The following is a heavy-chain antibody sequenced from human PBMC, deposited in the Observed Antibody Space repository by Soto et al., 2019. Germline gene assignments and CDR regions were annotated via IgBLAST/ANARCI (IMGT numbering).Heavy chain of an antibody. D-gene: IGHD5-12*01. Sequence: PSETLSLTCTVSGGSISNYYWSWIRQPPGKGLEWIGYIYYSGSTNYNPSLKSRVTISVDTSKNQFSLKLSSVTAADTAVYYCARDLWGSGYDNANYWGQGTLVTVSS. CDR1: GGSISNYY. CDR2: IYYSGST. CDR3: ARDLWGSGYDNANY. J-gene: IGHJ4*02. V-gene: IGHV4-59*12.